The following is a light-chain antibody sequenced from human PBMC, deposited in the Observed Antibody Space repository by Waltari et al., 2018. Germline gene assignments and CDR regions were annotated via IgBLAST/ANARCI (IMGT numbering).Light chain of an antibody. CDR3: QQYDSTPYT. CDR1: QSVLYSSNNKTY. V-gene: IGKV4-1*01. CDR2: WAS. J-gene: IGKJ2*01. Sequence: DIVMTQSPDSLAVSLGERATINCKSSQSVLYSSNNKTYLAWYQQKPGQPPKLPIYWASTRESGVPDRFSGSGSGTDFTLTISSLQAEDVAVYYCQQYDSTPYTFGQGTKLEIK.